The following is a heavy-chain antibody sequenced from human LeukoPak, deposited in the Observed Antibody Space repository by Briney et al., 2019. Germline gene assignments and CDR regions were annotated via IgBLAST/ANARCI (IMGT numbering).Heavy chain of an antibody. J-gene: IGHJ5*02. V-gene: IGHV4-39*01. CDR3: ARPVPSRLGWFDP. D-gene: IGHD1-1*01. CDR2: IYYSGST. Sequence: PSETLSLTCTVSGGSISSGPYYWGWIRQPPGKGLEWIGSIYYSGSTYYNPSLKSRVSISVHTSKNQFSLKLRSVTAADTAVYYCARPVPSRLGWFDPWGQGTLVTVSS. CDR1: GGSISSGPYY.